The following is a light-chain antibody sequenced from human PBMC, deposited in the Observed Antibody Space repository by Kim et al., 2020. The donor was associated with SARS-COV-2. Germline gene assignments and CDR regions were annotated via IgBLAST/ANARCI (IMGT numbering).Light chain of an antibody. J-gene: IGKJ4*01. CDR3: QQYHNLPLT. CDR1: QAISNN. V-gene: IGKV1-33*01. Sequence: AVIGDRVTIHCQASQAISNNLNWYQQKPGKAPKILIYDASDLETGVPFRFSGRGSGTDFTFTISSLQPEDIATYYSQQYHNLPLTFGGGTKVDIK. CDR2: DAS.